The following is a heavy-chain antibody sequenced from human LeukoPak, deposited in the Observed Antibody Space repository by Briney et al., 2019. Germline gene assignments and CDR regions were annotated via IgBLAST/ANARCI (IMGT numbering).Heavy chain of an antibody. CDR1: GFTFSNYA. CDR2: ISYDGTNK. Sequence: GGSLRLSCAASGFTFSNYAMHWVRQAPGKGLEWVAVISYDGTNKYYADSVKGRFTISRDNSKNTMYLQMNSLRAEDTAMYYCARAPMFYDSRGFGGAFDIWGQGTMVTVSS. CDR3: ARAPMFYDSRGFGGAFDI. D-gene: IGHD3-22*01. V-gene: IGHV3-30-3*01. J-gene: IGHJ3*02.